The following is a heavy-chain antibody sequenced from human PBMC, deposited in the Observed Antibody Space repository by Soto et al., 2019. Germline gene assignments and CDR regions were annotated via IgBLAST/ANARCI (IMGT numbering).Heavy chain of an antibody. D-gene: IGHD4-4*01. J-gene: IGHJ4*02. Sequence: ASVKVSCKPSGYTFTGYYIHWVRQAPGQGLEWMGWINPNSGATNYALKFQGRVTMTRDTPISAAYMELNSLTSDDTAVYYCARSRLTDYSIDYWGQGTLVTVSS. V-gene: IGHV1-2*02. CDR2: INPNSGAT. CDR1: GYTFTGYY. CDR3: ARSRLTDYSIDY.